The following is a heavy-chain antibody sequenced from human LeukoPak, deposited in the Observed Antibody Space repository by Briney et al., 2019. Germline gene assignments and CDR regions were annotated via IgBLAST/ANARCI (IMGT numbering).Heavy chain of an antibody. D-gene: IGHD1-26*01. CDR1: GYTFTSYG. CDR3: ARRRYSGSYDTPCFDY. Sequence: ASVKASCKASGYTFTSYGISWVRQAPGQGLEWMGWISAYNGNTNYAQKLQGRVTMTTDTSTSTAYMELRSLRSDDTAVYYCARRRYSGSYDTPCFDYWGQGTLVTVSS. J-gene: IGHJ4*02. CDR2: ISAYNGNT. V-gene: IGHV1-18*01.